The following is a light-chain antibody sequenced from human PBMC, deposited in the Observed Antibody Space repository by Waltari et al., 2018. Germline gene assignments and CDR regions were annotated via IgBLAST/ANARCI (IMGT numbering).Light chain of an antibody. J-gene: IGKJ3*01. CDR2: DSI. Sequence: EIVLTQSPATLSLSPGERATLSCRASQSITNYLAWYQQKPGQAPRLLIYDSINRATGIPARFSGGGSGTDFTLTITSLEPEDFATYYCQQAYNTPVTFGPGTKVDIK. V-gene: IGKV3-11*01. CDR3: QQAYNTPVT. CDR1: QSITNY.